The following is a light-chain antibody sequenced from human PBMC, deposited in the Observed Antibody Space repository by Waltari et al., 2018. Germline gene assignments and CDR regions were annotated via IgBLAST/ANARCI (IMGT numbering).Light chain of an antibody. Sequence: QSALTPPASVSGSPGQSLTISCPGTSSDVGGSNYVSWYQHTPGKVPQPIIYGVTNRPSGVSNRFSGSKSGNTASLTISGLQAEDEADYYCSSWTDSDSLKLLFGGGTKLTVL. CDR2: GVT. CDR3: SSWTDSDSLKLL. CDR1: SSDVGGSNY. V-gene: IGLV2-14*03. J-gene: IGLJ2*01.